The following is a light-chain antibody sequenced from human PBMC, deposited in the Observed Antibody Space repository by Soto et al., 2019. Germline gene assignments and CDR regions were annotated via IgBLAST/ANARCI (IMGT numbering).Light chain of an antibody. Sequence: EIVLTQSPATLSLSPGERATLSCRASQSVSSYLAWYQQKPGQAPRLLIYDTSKRATGIPARFSGSGSGTDFTLTISSIEPEDFAVSYCQQRTNWPRSFTFGPGTKVDIK. V-gene: IGKV3-11*01. CDR1: QSVSSY. CDR2: DTS. J-gene: IGKJ3*01. CDR3: QQRTNWPRSFT.